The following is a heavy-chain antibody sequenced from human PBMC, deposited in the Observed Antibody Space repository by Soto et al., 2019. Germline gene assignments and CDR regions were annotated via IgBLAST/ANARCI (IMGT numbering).Heavy chain of an antibody. CDR1: GGSISSYY. CDR3: ARVSEADYDILTGPTWVFDY. V-gene: IGHV4-59*01. Sequence: PSETLSLTCTVSGGSISSYYWSWIRQPPGKGLEWIGYIYYSGSTNYNPSLKSRVTISVDTSKNQFSLKLSSVTAADTAVYYCARVSEADYDILTGPTWVFDYWGQGTLVTVSS. D-gene: IGHD3-9*01. J-gene: IGHJ4*02. CDR2: IYYSGST.